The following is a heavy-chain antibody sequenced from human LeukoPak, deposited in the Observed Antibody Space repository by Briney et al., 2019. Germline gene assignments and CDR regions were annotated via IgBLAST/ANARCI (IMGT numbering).Heavy chain of an antibody. V-gene: IGHV1-18*04. CDR3: ARGPKYYYDSSGYPDY. CDR2: ISVYNGKT. D-gene: IGHD3-22*01. Sequence: ASVKVSCKASGYTFTSYYMHWVRQAPGQGLEWMGWISVYNGKTNYAQNLQGRVIMTTDTSTSTAYMGLRSLRSDDTAVYYCARGPKYYYDSSGYPDYWGQGTLVTVSS. J-gene: IGHJ4*02. CDR1: GYTFTSYY.